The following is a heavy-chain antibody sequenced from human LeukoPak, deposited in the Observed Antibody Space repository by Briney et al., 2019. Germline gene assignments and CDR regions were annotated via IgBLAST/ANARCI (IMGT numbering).Heavy chain of an antibody. CDR2: ISAYNGNT. J-gene: IGHJ4*02. Sequence: ASVKVSCKASGYTFTSYGISWVRQAPGHGLEWMGWISAYNGNTNYAQKLQGRVTMSTDTPTSTAYMELRSLRSDDTAVYYCARAMGRHYFDYWGQGTLVTVSS. D-gene: IGHD3-10*01. CDR1: GYTFTSYG. V-gene: IGHV1-18*01. CDR3: ARAMGRHYFDY.